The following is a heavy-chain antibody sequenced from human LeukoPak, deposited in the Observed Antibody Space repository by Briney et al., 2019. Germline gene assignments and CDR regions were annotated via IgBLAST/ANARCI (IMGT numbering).Heavy chain of an antibody. D-gene: IGHD2-15*01. Sequence: GGSLRLSCAASGFTFSSHPMHWVRQAPGKGLEWVGVILYDGSNKYYADSVKGRFTISRDNSKNTVYLQMNSLRAEDTAVYYCAKHGLPLVVISAPLDYWGQGTLVTVAS. CDR3: AKHGLPLVVISAPLDY. J-gene: IGHJ4*02. CDR2: ILYDGSNK. CDR1: GFTFSSHP. V-gene: IGHV3-30*04.